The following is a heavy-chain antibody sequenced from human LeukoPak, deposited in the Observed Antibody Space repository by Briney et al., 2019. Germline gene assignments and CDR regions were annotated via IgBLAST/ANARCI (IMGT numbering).Heavy chain of an antibody. CDR1: GGSISSSNW. V-gene: IGHV4-4*02. D-gene: IGHD2-15*01. CDR2: INHSGST. Sequence: SETLSLTCAVSGGSISSSNWWSWVRQPPGKGLEWIGEINHSGSTNYNPSLKSRVTISVDTYKNQFSLKLSSVTAADTAVYYCARVGVVAAPYDAFDIWGQGTMVTVSS. CDR3: ARVGVVAAPYDAFDI. J-gene: IGHJ3*02.